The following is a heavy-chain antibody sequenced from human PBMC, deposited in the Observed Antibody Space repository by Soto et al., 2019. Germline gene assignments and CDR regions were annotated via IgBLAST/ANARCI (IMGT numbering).Heavy chain of an antibody. CDR3: ASGYCSDGDCYPAGTDY. V-gene: IGHV5-51*01. CDR2: IYPGDSDP. Sequence: GAEVKKPGDSLKISCKGSGYIFTTYWTGWVRQMPGKGLEWMGIIYPGDSDPTYSPSFQGRVTISVDKSRSSAFLEWSSLRATDTAMYYCASGYCSDGDCYPAGTDYWGQGTLVTVSS. J-gene: IGHJ4*02. CDR1: GYIFTTYW. D-gene: IGHD2-15*01.